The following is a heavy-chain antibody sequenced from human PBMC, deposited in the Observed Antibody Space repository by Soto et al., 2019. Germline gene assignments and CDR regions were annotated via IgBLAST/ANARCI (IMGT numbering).Heavy chain of an antibody. CDR2: IRGSGGTT. D-gene: IGHD6-13*01. J-gene: IGHJ4*02. V-gene: IGHV3-23*01. CDR1: GFTFNSYT. Sequence: EVQLLESGGGLVQPGGSLRLSCAASGFTFNSYTMSWVRQAPGKGLEWVSSIRGSGGTTYYADSVKGRVTISRANSKNTLYLEMNNPRAEDTAVYYCERFGIATPGGLDYWGQGTLVTVSS. CDR3: ERFGIATPGGLDY.